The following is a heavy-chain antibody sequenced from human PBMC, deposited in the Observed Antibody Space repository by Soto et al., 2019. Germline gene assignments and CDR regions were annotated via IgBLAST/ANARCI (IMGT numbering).Heavy chain of an antibody. J-gene: IGHJ5*02. Sequence: PGGSLRLSCAASGLTFSTSAMHWVRQAPGKGLEWVAMISHDGSHEYYGDSVKGRFSVSRDNSHNILHLQINSLRIEDTAVYFCARNTDHRLVRGWLDPWGQGTLVTVSS. CDR1: GLTFSTSA. V-gene: IGHV3-30-3*01. CDR2: ISHDGSHE. D-gene: IGHD3-10*01. CDR3: ARNTDHRLVRGWLDP.